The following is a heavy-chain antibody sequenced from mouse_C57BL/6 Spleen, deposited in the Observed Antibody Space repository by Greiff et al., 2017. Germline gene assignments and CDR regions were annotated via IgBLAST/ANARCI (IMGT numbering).Heavy chain of an antibody. D-gene: IGHD4-1*01. CDR1: GYAFTNYL. V-gene: IGHV1-54*01. CDR2: INPGSGGT. CDR3: ARLNWDGFAY. Sequence: QVQLQQSGAELVRPGTSVKVSCTASGYAFTNYLIEWVKQRPGQGLEWIGVINPGSGGTHYNEKFTGKETLTADKSSSTAYMQLSSLTSEDSAVYFCARLNWDGFAYWGQGTLVTVSA. J-gene: IGHJ3*01.